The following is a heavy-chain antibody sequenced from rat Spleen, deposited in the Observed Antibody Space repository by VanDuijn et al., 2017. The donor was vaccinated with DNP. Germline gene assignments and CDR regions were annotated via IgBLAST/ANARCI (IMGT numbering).Heavy chain of an antibody. J-gene: IGHJ3*01. CDR3: ATSTGWY. D-gene: IGHD1-4*01. CDR2: IIYDGSRT. Sequence: EVQLVESGGGLVQPGRSLKLSCAASGFTFSAYNMSWVRQAPKKGLECVATIIYDGSRTYYRDSVKGQFTISRDNAKSTLYLQMDSLRAEDTASYEGATSTGWYWGQGTLVTVSS. V-gene: IGHV5S10*01. CDR1: GFTFSAYN.